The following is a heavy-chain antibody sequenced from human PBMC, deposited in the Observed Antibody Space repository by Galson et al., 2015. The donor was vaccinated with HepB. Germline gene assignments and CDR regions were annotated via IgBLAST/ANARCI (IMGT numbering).Heavy chain of an antibody. CDR3: ARDFRPDIVVVPAAIW. V-gene: IGHV3-21*01. Sequence: SLRLSCAASGFTFSSYSMNWVRQAPGKGLEWVSSISSSSSYIYYADSVKGRFTISRDNAKNSLYLQMNSLRAEDTAVYYCARDFRPDIVVVPAAIWWGQGTLVTVSS. J-gene: IGHJ4*02. D-gene: IGHD2-2*01. CDR2: ISSSSSYI. CDR1: GFTFSSYS.